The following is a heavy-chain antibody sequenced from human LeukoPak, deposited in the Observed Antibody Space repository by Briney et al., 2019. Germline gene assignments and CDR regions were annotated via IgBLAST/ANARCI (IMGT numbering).Heavy chain of an antibody. D-gene: IGHD4-23*01. CDR2: IHHSGST. V-gene: IGHV4-34*01. J-gene: IGHJ4*02. CDR1: GGSFSGYY. Sequence: SETLSLTCAVYGGSFSGYYWSWIRQPPGKGLECIGEIHHSGSTNYNPSLKSRVTLSVDTSKNQFSLKLNSVTAADTAVYYCARDRLRWPKIDYWGQGTLVTVSS. CDR3: ARDRLRWPKIDY.